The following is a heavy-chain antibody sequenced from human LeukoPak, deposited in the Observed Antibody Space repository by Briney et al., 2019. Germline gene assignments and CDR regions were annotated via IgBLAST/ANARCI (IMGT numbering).Heavy chain of an antibody. CDR1: GYTFTSYD. Sequence: ASVKVSCKASGYTFTSYDINWVRQATGQGLEWMGWMNPNSGNTGYAQKFQGRVTITRNTSISTAYMELSSLRSEDTAVYYCARGHRITMVRGVGPSGYYSDYWGQGTLVTVSS. CDR2: MNPNSGNT. V-gene: IGHV1-8*03. J-gene: IGHJ4*02. CDR3: ARGHRITMVRGVGPSGYYSDY. D-gene: IGHD3-10*01.